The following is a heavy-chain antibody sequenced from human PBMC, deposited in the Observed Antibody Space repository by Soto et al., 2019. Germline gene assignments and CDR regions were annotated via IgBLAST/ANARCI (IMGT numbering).Heavy chain of an antibody. CDR2: IYYSGST. D-gene: IGHD1-26*01. CDR1: GGSISSYY. Sequence: SETLSLTCTVSGGSISSYYWSWIRQPPGKGLEWIGYIYYSGSTNYNPSLKSRVTISVDTSKNQFSLKLSSVTAADTAVYYCARDLGGATDYWGQGTLVTVSS. CDR3: ARDLGGATDY. V-gene: IGHV4-59*01. J-gene: IGHJ4*02.